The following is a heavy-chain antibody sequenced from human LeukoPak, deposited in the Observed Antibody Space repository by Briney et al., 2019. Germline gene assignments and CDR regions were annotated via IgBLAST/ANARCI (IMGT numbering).Heavy chain of an antibody. CDR2: IYSGGST. CDR3: ARVESRMGYYFDY. V-gene: IGHV3-66*02. CDR1: GFTVSSNH. J-gene: IGHJ4*02. Sequence: GGSLRLSCAASGFTVSSNHMSWVRQAPGKGLEWVSVIYSGGSTYYADSVKGRFTISRDNSKNTLYLQMNSLRAEDTAVYYCARVESRMGYYFDYWGQGTLVTVSS. D-gene: IGHD3-3*01.